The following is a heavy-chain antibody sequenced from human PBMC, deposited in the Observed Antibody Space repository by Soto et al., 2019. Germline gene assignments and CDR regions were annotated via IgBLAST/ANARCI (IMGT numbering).Heavy chain of an antibody. CDR3: VRIRYQLPSSVLWLDP. V-gene: IGHV4-34*01. CDR2: INHVGGT. CDR1: GGFLSESY. J-gene: IGHJ5*02. Sequence: SETLSLTCAVYGGFLSESYWTWIRQPPGKGLEWIGEINHVGGTNCNPSLKSRVTMSVDTSQNQFSLRLISVTAADTAMYFCVRIRYQLPSSVLWLDPWGQGTPVTVSS. D-gene: IGHD3-16*01.